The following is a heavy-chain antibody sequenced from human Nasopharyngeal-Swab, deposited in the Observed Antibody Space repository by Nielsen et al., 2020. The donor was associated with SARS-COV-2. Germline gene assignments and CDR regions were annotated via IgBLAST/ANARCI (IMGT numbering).Heavy chain of an antibody. CDR2: INAGNGNT. CDR1: GYTFISSA. D-gene: IGHD3-9*01. Sequence: ASVKVSCKASGYTFISSAMHWVGQAPGQRVEWMGWINAGNGNTKYSQKFQGRVTITRDTSASTAYMELSSLRSEDTAVYYCARDRNVLRYFDWLGWFDPWGQGTLVTVSS. V-gene: IGHV1-3*01. CDR3: ARDRNVLRYFDWLGWFDP. J-gene: IGHJ5*02.